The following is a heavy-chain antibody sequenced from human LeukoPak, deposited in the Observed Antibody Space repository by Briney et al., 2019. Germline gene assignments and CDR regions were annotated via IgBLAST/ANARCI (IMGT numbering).Heavy chain of an antibody. Sequence: SETLSLTCAVYGGSFSGYFWGWIRQPPGKGLEWIGEINHSGNIRYNPSLMSRVTVSVDTSKNQVSLKLRSVTAADTAIYYCARAADYLGSGSQLGYWGQGILVTVSS. CDR3: ARAADYLGSGSQLGY. V-gene: IGHV4-34*01. J-gene: IGHJ4*02. CDR1: GGSFSGYF. CDR2: INHSGNI. D-gene: IGHD3-10*01.